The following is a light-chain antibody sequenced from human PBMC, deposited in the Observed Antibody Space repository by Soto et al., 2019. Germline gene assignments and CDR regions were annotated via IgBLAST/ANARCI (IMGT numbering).Light chain of an antibody. Sequence: QSVLTQPASVSGSPGQSITISCTGTSSDVGAYNYVSWFQQHPGKAPILMIYDVSNRPSGVSNRFSGSKSGNTASLTISGLQAEDEADYYCCSYTTSSTYVFGIGTKVTVL. CDR3: CSYTTSSTYV. CDR2: DVS. J-gene: IGLJ1*01. V-gene: IGLV2-14*01. CDR1: SSDVGAYNY.